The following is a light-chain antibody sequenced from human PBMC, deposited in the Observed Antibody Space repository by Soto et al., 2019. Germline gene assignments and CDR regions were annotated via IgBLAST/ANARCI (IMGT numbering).Light chain of an antibody. CDR2: GAS. J-gene: IGKJ1*01. CDR1: ESVNRN. V-gene: IGKV3-15*01. Sequence: EIVLTQSPATLSVSPGERATLSCRASESVNRNLAWYQQIPGQAPRLLIYGASTRATGIPARFSGRGSGTEFTLAISSLQSEDFAVYYCQQYNDWPQTFGLGTKVEIK. CDR3: QQYNDWPQT.